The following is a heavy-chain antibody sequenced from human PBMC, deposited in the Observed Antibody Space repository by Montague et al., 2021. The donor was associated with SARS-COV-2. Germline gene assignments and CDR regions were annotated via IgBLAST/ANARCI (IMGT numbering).Heavy chain of an antibody. CDR3: ARFGSGTLEFDL. V-gene: IGHV4-61*02. J-gene: IGHJ4*02. D-gene: IGHD1-26*01. CDR2: IRTTGHT. CDR1: GASISTGIYY. Sequence: TLSLTCTVSGASISTGIYYWSWIRQPAGKGPEWIGRIRTTGHTDYNSSLESQVFMSVDTSTNQFSLSLTSVTAADTAVYFCARFGSGTLEFDLWGQGTLVTVSS.